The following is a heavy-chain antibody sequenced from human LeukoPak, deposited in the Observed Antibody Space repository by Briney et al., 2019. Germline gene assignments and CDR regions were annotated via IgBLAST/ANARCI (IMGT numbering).Heavy chain of an antibody. Sequence: GRSLRLSCAASGFTVSSNYMTWVRQAPGKGLEWVSAISGSGGSTYYADSVKGRFTISRDNSKNTLYLQMNSLRAEDTAVYYCANLGIAVANWFDPWGQGTLVTVSS. CDR2: ISGSGGST. V-gene: IGHV3-23*01. D-gene: IGHD6-19*01. CDR3: ANLGIAVANWFDP. CDR1: GFTVSSNY. J-gene: IGHJ5*02.